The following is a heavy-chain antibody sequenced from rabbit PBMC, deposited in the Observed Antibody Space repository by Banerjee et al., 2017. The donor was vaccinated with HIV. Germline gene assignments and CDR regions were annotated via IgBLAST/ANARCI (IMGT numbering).Heavy chain of an antibody. CDR2: IYTGSSGSA. D-gene: IGHD8-1*01. CDR3: ARRDYGSSTYYDL. J-gene: IGHJ4*01. CDR1: GFSFSSGYD. V-gene: IGHV1S40*01. Sequence: QSLEESGGDLVKPGASLTLTCTASGFSFSSGYDMCWVRQAPGKGLEWIGCIYTGSSGSAAYANWAKGRFTISKTSSTTVTLQMTSLTAADTATYFCARRDYGSSTYYDLWGPGTWSPS.